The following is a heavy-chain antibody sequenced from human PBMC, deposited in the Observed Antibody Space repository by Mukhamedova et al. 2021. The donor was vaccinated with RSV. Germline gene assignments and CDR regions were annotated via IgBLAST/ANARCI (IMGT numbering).Heavy chain of an antibody. D-gene: IGHD6-13*01. Sequence: ADSVKGRFTISRDNAKNSLYLQMNSLRAEDTAVYYCARDPQQQLVQSHFQHWGQGTLVTVSS. V-gene: IGHV3-21*01. J-gene: IGHJ1*01. CDR3: ARDPQQQLVQSHFQH.